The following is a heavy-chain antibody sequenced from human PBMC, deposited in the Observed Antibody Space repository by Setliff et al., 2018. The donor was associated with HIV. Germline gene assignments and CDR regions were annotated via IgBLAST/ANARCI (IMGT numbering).Heavy chain of an antibody. D-gene: IGHD6-25*01. CDR3: ARDQRLPGVQPPYWYFDL. CDR2: VYHRGNT. Sequence: SETLSLTCTVSGASSIYYWGWIRQPPGKGLEWIGSVYHRGNTYYNPSLKSRLTISIDTSKNQFSLELNSMTAADTGVYYCARDQRLPGVQPPYWYFDLWGRGTMVTVSS. J-gene: IGHJ2*01. V-gene: IGHV4-39*07. CDR1: GASSIYY.